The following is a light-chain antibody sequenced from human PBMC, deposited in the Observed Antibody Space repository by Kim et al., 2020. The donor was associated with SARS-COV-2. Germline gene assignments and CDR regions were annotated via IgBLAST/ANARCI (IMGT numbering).Light chain of an antibody. Sequence: SSELTQDPAVSVALGQTVKITCQGDSLRSYYASWYQQKPGQAPILVIYGRNNRPSGIPDRFSGSSSVNTASLTIPGAQAEAEADYYCNSRDSTGKRWVFG. CDR1: SLRSYY. J-gene: IGLJ1*01. CDR2: GRN. CDR3: NSRDSTGKRWV. V-gene: IGLV3-19*01.